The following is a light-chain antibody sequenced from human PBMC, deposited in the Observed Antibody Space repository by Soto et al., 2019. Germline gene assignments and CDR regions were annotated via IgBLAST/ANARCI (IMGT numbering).Light chain of an antibody. V-gene: IGKV1-33*01. J-gene: IGKJ1*01. CDR2: DAS. CDR3: QRYYNLPWT. CDR1: QDISNY. Sequence: DIQMTQSPSSLSASVGYRVTITCQASQDISNYLNWYQQKPGKAPKLLIYDASNLETRVPSRFSGRGSGTDFTFTIRSLHPKDLATYFCQRYYNLPWTFGQGTKVEI.